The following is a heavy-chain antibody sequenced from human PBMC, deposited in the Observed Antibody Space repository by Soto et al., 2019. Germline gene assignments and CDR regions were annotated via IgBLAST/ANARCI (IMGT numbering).Heavy chain of an antibody. CDR1: GGTISSYY. D-gene: IGHD4-17*01. Sequence: SQTLSLSCTVSGGTISSYYWSWIRQPPGKGLEWIGYIYYSGSTNYNPSLKSRVTISVDTSKNQFSLKLSSVTAADTAVYYCARARPLYGDSDAFDIWGQGTMVPVSS. J-gene: IGHJ3*02. CDR2: IYYSGST. V-gene: IGHV4-59*01. CDR3: ARARPLYGDSDAFDI.